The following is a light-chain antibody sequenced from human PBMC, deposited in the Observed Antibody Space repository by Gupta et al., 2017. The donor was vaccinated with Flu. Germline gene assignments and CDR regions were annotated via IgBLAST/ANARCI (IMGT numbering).Light chain of an antibody. CDR3: QAWDSSSWV. J-gene: IGLJ3*02. CDR2: KDR. V-gene: IGLV3-1*01. CDR1: NLGDKY. Sequence: SSAVTQPPSVSVSPGQTASITCSGDNLGDKYTYWYQQKPGQSPVMVIYKDRKRPAATPERFSCSNSGNTATLTIGGTQARDEDDYYCQAWDSSSWVFGGGTKLTVL.